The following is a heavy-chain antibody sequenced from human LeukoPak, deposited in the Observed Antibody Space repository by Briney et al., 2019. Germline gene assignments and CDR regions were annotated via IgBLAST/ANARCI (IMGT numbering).Heavy chain of an antibody. CDR2: IKSDGSIT. CDR3: TREGFDY. CDR1: GFTFSTFW. V-gene: IGHV3-74*03. Sequence: PGGSLRLSCAASGFTFSTFWMHWVRQASGKGLVWVSGIKSDGSITTYADSVKGRFTISRDNAENTLYLQMNSLRAEDTAVYYCTREGFDYWGQGTLVTVSS. J-gene: IGHJ4*02.